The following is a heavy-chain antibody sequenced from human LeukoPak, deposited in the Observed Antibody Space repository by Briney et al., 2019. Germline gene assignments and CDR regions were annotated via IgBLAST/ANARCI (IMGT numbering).Heavy chain of an antibody. CDR2: ISSSSSYI. V-gene: IGHV3-21*01. J-gene: IGHJ5*02. Sequence: GGSLRLSCAASGFTFSSYSMNWVRQAPGKGLEWVSSISSSSSYIYYADSVKGRFTISRDNAKNSLYLQMNSLRPDDTAVYYCAKDYSKTSYYGSGTYYRSNWFDPWGQGTLVTVSS. D-gene: IGHD3-10*01. CDR3: AKDYSKTSYYGSGTYYRSNWFDP. CDR1: GFTFSSYS.